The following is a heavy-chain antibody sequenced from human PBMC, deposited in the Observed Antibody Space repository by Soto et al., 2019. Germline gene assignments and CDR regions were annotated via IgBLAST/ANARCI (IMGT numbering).Heavy chain of an antibody. V-gene: IGHV4-39*07. Sequence: SETLSLTCTVSGGSITSRSYYWGWIRQPPGKGLEWIGYIYYSGSTYYNPSLKSRVTISVDSSKNQFSLKLSSVTAADTAVYYCARRRGFPYYYGMDVWGQGTTVTVSS. CDR3: ARRRGFPYYYGMDV. CDR2: IYYSGST. CDR1: GGSITSRSYY. D-gene: IGHD5-12*01. J-gene: IGHJ6*02.